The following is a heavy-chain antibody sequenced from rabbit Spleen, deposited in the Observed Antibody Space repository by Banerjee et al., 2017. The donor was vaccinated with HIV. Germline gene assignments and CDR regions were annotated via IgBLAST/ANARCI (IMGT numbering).Heavy chain of an antibody. D-gene: IGHD4-1*01. CDR3: ARDKGYYTTTFIGGVAATWNGMDL. Sequence: QSLEESGGDLVKPGASLTLTCTASGFSFSPVNWIYWVRQAPGKGLEWIACINIVTGKSVYASWAKGRFIMSRTSSTTVTLQMTSLTAADTATYFCARDKGYYTTTFIGGVAATWNGMDLWGPGTLVTVS. J-gene: IGHJ6*01. CDR2: INIVTGKS. V-gene: IGHV1S40*01. CDR1: GFSFSPVNW.